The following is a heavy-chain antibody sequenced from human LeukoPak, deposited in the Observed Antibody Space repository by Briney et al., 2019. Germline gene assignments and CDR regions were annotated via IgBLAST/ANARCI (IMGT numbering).Heavy chain of an antibody. CDR1: GFTFSSYG. V-gene: IGHV3-48*04. Sequence: SGGSLRLSCAASGFTFSSYGMTWVRQAPGKGLEWVSYISSSGSTIYYADSVKGRFTISRDNAKNSLYLQMNSLRAEDTAVYYCARVDSGSRGAFDIWGQGTMVTVSS. CDR2: ISSSGSTI. D-gene: IGHD3-10*01. J-gene: IGHJ3*02. CDR3: ARVDSGSRGAFDI.